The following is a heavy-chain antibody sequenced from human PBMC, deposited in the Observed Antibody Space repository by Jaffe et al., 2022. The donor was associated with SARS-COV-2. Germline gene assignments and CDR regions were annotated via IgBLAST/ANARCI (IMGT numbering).Heavy chain of an antibody. CDR1: GGSISSSSYY. CDR2: IYYSGST. CDR3: ARDSPVYSWVFYQQMRLGDLSSLDY. D-gene: IGHD3-16*02. V-gene: IGHV4-39*02. J-gene: IGHJ4*02. Sequence: QLQLQESGPGLVKPSETLSLTCTVSGGSISSSSYYWGWIRQPPGKGLEWIGSIYYSGSTYYNPSLKSRVTISVDTSKNQFSLKLSSVTAADTAVYYCARDSPVYSWVFYQQMRLGDLSSLDYWGLGTLVSVSS.